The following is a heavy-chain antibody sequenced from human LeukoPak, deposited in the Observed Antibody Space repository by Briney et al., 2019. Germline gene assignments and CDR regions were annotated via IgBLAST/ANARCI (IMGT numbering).Heavy chain of an antibody. CDR1: SGSFNGYY. CDR3: ARAPSFFYYGSSYYYYYMDV. CDR2: INHSGST. D-gene: IGHD3-10*01. V-gene: IGHV4-34*01. J-gene: IGHJ6*03. Sequence: SVTVSLTCAVYSGSFNGYYWVWIPHPPGKGWKWIGEINHSGSTNYNTSLKSRIPISVDTSKNQFSLELSAVTAADTAVYYCARAPSFFYYGSSYYYYYMDVWGKGTTVTVSS.